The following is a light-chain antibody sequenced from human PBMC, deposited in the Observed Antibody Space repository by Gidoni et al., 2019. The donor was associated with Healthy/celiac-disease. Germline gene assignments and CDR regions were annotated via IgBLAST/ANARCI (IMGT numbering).Light chain of an antibody. CDR1: QGISSY. CDR2: AAS. V-gene: IGKV1-9*01. Sequence: DIQLTQSPSFLSASVGDRVTITCWASQGISSYLAWYQQKPGKAPKLLIYAASTLQRGVPSRFSGSGSGTEFTLTISSLQPEDFATYYCQQLNSYPRSFGQGTKLEIK. CDR3: QQLNSYPRS. J-gene: IGKJ2*03.